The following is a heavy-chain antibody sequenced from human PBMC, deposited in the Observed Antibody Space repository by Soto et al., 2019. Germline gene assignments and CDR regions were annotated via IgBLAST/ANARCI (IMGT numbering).Heavy chain of an antibody. D-gene: IGHD2-2*01. V-gene: IGHV3-23*01. Sequence: PGGSLRLSCAASGFTFSNYAMSWVRQAPGKGLEWVSAISGSGDGTYYGDSVKGQFTIYRDNSKNTVYLQLNSLRDEDTAVYYCANLFCLSSTCPTTRRRASIDYWGQGALVTVSS. J-gene: IGHJ4*02. CDR1: GFTFSNYA. CDR2: ISGSGDGT. CDR3: ANLFCLSSTCPTTRRRASIDY.